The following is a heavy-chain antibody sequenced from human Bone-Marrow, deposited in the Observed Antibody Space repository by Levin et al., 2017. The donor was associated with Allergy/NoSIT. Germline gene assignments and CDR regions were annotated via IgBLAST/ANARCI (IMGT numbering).Heavy chain of an antibody. CDR2: IIPMFDTA. V-gene: IGHV1-69*01. D-gene: IGHD3-22*01. CDR3: ARAYYYDTSGYNFDAYYYGMDV. CDR1: GATFNSYV. Sequence: KISCKASGATFNSYVISWVRQAPGQGLEWVGGIIPMFDTANYAQKFQGRVTITADESTNTAYMELRSLRSEDTAVYYCARAYYYDTSGYNFDAYYYGMDVWGQGTTVTVSS. J-gene: IGHJ6*02.